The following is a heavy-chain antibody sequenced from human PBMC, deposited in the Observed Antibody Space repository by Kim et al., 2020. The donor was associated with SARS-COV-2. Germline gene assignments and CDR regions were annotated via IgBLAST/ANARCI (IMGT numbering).Heavy chain of an antibody. V-gene: IGHV3-74*01. J-gene: IGHJ6*02. Sequence: GGSLRLSCAASGFTFSHYGINWVRQAPGKGLVWVSRISTDGSSTDYADSVKGRFTMSRDNAENTVYLQMSSLRAEDTAVYYCARGIFRTGFDVWGQGTTFTVS. CDR3: ARGIFRTGFDV. CDR2: ISTDGSST. CDR1: GFTFSHYG.